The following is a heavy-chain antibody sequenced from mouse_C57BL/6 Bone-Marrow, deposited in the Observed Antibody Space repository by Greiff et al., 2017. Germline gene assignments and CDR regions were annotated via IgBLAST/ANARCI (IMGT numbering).Heavy chain of an antibody. V-gene: IGHV1-64*01. J-gene: IGHJ2*01. CDR3: ASTTVVPFDY. D-gene: IGHD1-1*01. CDR2: IHPNSGST. CDR1: GYTFTSYW. Sequence: VQLKQSGAELVKPGASVKLSCKASGYTFTSYWMHWVKQRPGQGLEWIGMIHPNSGSTNYNEKFKSKATLTVDKSSSTAYMQLSSLTSEDSAVYYCASTTVVPFDYWGQGTTLTVSS.